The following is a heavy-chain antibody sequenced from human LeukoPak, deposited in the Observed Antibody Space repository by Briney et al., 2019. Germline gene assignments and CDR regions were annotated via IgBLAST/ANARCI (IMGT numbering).Heavy chain of an antibody. Sequence: ASVKVSCQASGYTFTGYYMHWVRQAPGQGLAWMGWINPNSGGTNYAQKFQGRVTMTRDTSISTAYMELSRLRSDDTAVYYCARDPLPTYYYGSGSFLFDYWGQGTLVTVSS. D-gene: IGHD3-10*01. J-gene: IGHJ4*02. CDR3: ARDPLPTYYYGSGSFLFDY. CDR2: INPNSGGT. V-gene: IGHV1-2*02. CDR1: GYTFTGYY.